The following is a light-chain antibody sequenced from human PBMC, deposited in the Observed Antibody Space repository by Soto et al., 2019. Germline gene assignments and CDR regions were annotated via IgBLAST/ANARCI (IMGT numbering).Light chain of an antibody. V-gene: IGLV2-8*01. CDR1: RNDIGAYEF. J-gene: IGLJ1*01. CDR3: KSYAGSNTYV. CDR2: EVV. Sequence: QSAQTQPPSASGSPGQSVTISCTGSRNDIGAYEFVSWYQHHPGKAPKLIIYEVVQRPSGVPDRFSGSKPGNTASLTVSGLQAADEADYYCKSYAGSNTYVFGTGTKVTVL.